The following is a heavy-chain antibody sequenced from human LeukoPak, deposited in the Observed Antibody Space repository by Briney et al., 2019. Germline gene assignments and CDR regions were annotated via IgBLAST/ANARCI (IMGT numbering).Heavy chain of an antibody. CDR1: GFTFRHYP. V-gene: IGHV3-23*01. CDR3: AKTNNWVFDY. Sequence: GTLRLSCPDSGFTFRHYPMSCVRQAPGKGLEWVAAISADQATYDADSMKGRFTLSRDNSKNTLYQQMNSLRAEDTAVYYCAKTNNWVFDYWGQGTLVTVS. D-gene: IGHD1-1*01. CDR2: ISADQAT. J-gene: IGHJ4*02.